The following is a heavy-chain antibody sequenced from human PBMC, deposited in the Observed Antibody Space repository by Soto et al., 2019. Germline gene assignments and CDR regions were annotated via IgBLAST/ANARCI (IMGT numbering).Heavy chain of an antibody. J-gene: IGHJ4*02. CDR1: EATFSSYT. CDR3: VSVVAIPGYPHN. D-gene: IGHD5-12*01. V-gene: IGHV1-69*14. Sequence: QVQLVQSGAEVRQPASSVKVSCKTSEATFSSYTITLVRQAPGQGLEWMGGIVPTVDTSTYAQKFQGRVTITADKFTNTVYMELSSLRSDDTAVYYCVSVVAIPGYPHNLGQGTLVTVSS. CDR2: IVPTVDTS.